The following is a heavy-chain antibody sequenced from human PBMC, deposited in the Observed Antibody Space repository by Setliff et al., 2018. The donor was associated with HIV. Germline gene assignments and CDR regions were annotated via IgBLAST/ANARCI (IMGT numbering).Heavy chain of an antibody. Sequence: GGSLRLSCAASGFTFSNAWMSWVRQAPGKGLEWVGRIKSKTDGGTTDYAAPVKGRFTISRDDSKNTLYLQMNSLKTEDTAVYYCTTEDDDYYYYYMDVWGKGTTVTVSS. J-gene: IGHJ6*03. CDR1: GFTFSNAW. CDR2: IKSKTDGGTT. CDR3: TTEDDDYYYYYMDV. D-gene: IGHD3-3*01. V-gene: IGHV3-15*01.